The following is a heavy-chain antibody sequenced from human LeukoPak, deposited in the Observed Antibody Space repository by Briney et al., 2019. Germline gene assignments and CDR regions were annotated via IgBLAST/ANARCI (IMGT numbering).Heavy chain of an antibody. CDR2: ISYDGSNK. CDR3: ARPPPSCSSTSCYQHF. D-gene: IGHD2-2*01. V-gene: IGHV3-30*03. J-gene: IGHJ4*02. Sequence: GGSLRLSCAASGFTFSSYGMHWVRQAPGKGLEWVAVISYDGSNKYYADSVKGRFTISRDNSKNTLYLQMNSLRAEDTAVYYCARPPPSCSSTSCYQHFWGQGTLVTVSS. CDR1: GFTFSSYG.